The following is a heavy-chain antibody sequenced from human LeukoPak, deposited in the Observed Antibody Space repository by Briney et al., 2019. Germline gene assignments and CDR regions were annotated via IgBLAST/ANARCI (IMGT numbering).Heavy chain of an antibody. CDR1: GFTFSSYG. Sequence: AGGSLRLSCAASGFTFSSYGMHWVRQAPGKGLEWVAVISYDGSNKYYEDSMKGRFSISRDNSKNTLYLQMNSLRAGDTAVYYCAKSSYYDSSGFYREYYFDYWGQGTLVPVSS. J-gene: IGHJ4*02. D-gene: IGHD3-22*01. CDR2: ISYDGSNK. V-gene: IGHV3-30*18. CDR3: AKSSYYDSSGFYREYYFDY.